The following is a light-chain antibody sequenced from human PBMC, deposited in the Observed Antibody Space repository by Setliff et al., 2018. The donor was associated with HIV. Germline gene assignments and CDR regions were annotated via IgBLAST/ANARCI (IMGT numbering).Light chain of an antibody. V-gene: IGLV2-14*01. J-gene: IGLJ1*01. CDR3: SSFTSSSTYV. CDR1: SSDGGGYNY. CDR2: EVS. Sequence: QSALTQPDSVSGSPGQSITISCTGTSSDGGGYNYVSWYQQHPGKAPRLVIYEVSNRPSGVSNRFSGSKSGNAASLTISGLQAEDEADYYCSSFTSSSTYVVGTGTKV.